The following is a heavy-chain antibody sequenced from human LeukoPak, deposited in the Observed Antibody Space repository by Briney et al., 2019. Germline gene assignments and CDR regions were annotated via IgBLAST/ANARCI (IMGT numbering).Heavy chain of an antibody. CDR1: GGSFSGYY. CDR2: INHSGST. D-gene: IGHD3-22*01. Sequence: SETLSLTCAVYGGSFSGYYWSWIRQPPGKGLEWIGEINHSGSTNYNPSLKSRVTISVDTSKNQFSLKLSSVTAADTAVYYCARGGVFNYYDSSDAFDIWGQGTMVTVSS. V-gene: IGHV4-34*01. CDR3: ARGGVFNYYDSSDAFDI. J-gene: IGHJ3*02.